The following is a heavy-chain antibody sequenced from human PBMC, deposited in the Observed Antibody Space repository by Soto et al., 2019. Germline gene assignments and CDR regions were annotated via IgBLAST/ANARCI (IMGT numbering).Heavy chain of an antibody. CDR3: AREYYDSSVYYFYFDY. CDR1: GGSISSYY. Sequence: PSETLSLTCTVSGGSISSYYWSWIRQPPGKGLEWIGYIYYSGSTNYNPSLKSRVTISVDTSKNQFSLKLSSVTAADTAVYYCAREYYDSSVYYFYFDYWGQGTLVTVSS. D-gene: IGHD3-22*01. CDR2: IYYSGST. J-gene: IGHJ4*02. V-gene: IGHV4-59*01.